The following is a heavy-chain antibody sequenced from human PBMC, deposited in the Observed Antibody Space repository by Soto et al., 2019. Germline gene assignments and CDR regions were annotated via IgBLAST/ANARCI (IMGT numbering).Heavy chain of an antibody. V-gene: IGHV3-11*01. Sequence: PGESLKISCAASGFTFSDFYMTWIRQAPGKGLEWVSYISDTSKTISYSDSVKGRFTISRDNAKNSLYLQMNSLTGEDTAVYYCARVQYFEWHFDLWGRGTLVTVSS. CDR1: GFTFSDFY. CDR3: ARVQYFEWHFDL. J-gene: IGHJ2*01. D-gene: IGHD3-3*01. CDR2: ISDTSKTI.